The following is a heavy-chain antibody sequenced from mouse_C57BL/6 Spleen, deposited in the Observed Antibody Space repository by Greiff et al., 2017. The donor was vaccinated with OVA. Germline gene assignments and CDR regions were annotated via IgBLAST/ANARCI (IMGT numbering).Heavy chain of an antibody. J-gene: IGHJ1*03. Sequence: EVQLVESGGGLVQPGGSLSLSCAASGFTFTDYYMSWVRQPPGKALEWLGFIRNKANGYTTEYSASVKGRFTISRDNSQSILYLQMNALRAEDSATYYCARYKVSPGYFDVWGTGTTVTVSS. CDR2: IRNKANGYTT. D-gene: IGHD2-14*01. CDR1: GFTFTDYY. CDR3: ARYKVSPGYFDV. V-gene: IGHV7-3*01.